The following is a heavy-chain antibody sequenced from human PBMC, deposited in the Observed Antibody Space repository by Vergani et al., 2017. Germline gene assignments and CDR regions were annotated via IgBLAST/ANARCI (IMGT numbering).Heavy chain of an antibody. CDR1: GFTFSHYS. Sequence: EVQMVESGGGLVKPGGSLRLSCVASGFTFSHYSMNWVRQAPGKGLEWVSYITSDIRTIKYADSVKGRFTISRENAKNSLYLQMNGLRAGDTAVYYCARRDSSSPALDYWGQGTLVTVSS. CDR3: ARRDSSSPALDY. CDR2: ITSDIRTI. V-gene: IGHV3-48*01. J-gene: IGHJ4*02. D-gene: IGHD6-6*01.